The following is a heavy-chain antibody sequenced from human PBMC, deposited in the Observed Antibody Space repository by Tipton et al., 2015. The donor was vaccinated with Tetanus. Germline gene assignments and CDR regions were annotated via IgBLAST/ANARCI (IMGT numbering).Heavy chain of an antibody. CDR2: ISGTGTTV. J-gene: IGHJ5*02. CDR3: ARVLRPIFGVAQPFDP. Sequence: SLRLSCAASGFTFSSYNMNWVRQAPGKGLEWVSHISGTGTTVDYADSVKGRFTISRDNAKNSLYLQMNSLRDEDTAIYYCARVLRPIFGVAQPFDPWGQGALVTVSS. D-gene: IGHD3-3*01. CDR1: GFTFSSYN. V-gene: IGHV3-48*02.